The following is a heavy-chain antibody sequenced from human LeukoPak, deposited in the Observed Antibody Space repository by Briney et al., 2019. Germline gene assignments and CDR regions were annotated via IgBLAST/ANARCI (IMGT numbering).Heavy chain of an antibody. CDR1: GFTFSSYW. CDR3: ATGQGHGMDV. V-gene: IGHV3-74*01. J-gene: IGHJ6*02. CDR2: INSDGSST. Sequence: GGSLRLSCAASGFTFSSYWMHWVRQVPGKGLVWVSRINSDGSSTSYADSVKGRFTVSRGNAKNTLYLQMNSLRAEDTAVYYCATGQGHGMDVWGQGTTVTVSS. D-gene: IGHD1-14*01.